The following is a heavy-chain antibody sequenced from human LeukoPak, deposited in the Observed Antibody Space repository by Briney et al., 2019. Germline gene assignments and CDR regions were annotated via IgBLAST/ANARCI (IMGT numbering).Heavy chain of an antibody. CDR3: ARPRRGYSYALAFDI. V-gene: IGHV4-59*01. Sequence: SETLSLTCTVSSGSITNYYWSWIRQPPGKGLEWIGYIYYSGSTNYNTSLKSRVTISVDTSKNQFSLKLASVTAADTAVYYCARPRRGYSYALAFDIWGQGTMVTVSS. CDR1: SGSITNYY. CDR2: IYYSGST. J-gene: IGHJ3*02. D-gene: IGHD5-18*01.